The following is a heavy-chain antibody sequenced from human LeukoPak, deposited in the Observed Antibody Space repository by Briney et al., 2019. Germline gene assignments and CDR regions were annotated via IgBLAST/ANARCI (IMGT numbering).Heavy chain of an antibody. J-gene: IGHJ4*02. CDR2: ISGSGGST. D-gene: IGHD3-3*01. V-gene: IGHV3-23*01. CDR1: GFTFSSYA. Sequence: PGGSLRLSCAASGFTFSSYAMSWVRQAPGKGLEWVSAISGSGGSTYYADSVKGRFTISRDNSKNTLYLQMNSLRAEDTAVYYCARESDYDFWSGYLYYFDYWGQGTLVTVSS. CDR3: ARESDYDFWSGYLYYFDY.